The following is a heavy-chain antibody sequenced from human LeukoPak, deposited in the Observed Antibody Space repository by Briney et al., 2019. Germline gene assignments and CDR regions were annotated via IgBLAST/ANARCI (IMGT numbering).Heavy chain of an antibody. J-gene: IGHJ4*02. V-gene: IGHV3-30*04. CDR1: GFTFSGHA. CDR2: TSYGGSNK. CDR3: ARDKAPSHIAVLDY. Sequence: PGRSLRLSCAASGFTFSGHAMHWVRQAPGKGLECLAVTSYGGSNKYYADSVKGRFTISRDNSKNTVYLQMNSLRAEDTALYYCARDKAPSHIAVLDYWGQGTLVTVSS. D-gene: IGHD5-12*01.